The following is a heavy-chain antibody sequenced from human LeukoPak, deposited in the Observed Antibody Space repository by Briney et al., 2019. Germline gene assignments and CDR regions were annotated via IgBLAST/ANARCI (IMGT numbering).Heavy chain of an antibody. J-gene: IGHJ4*02. V-gene: IGHV3-30*18. CDR3: AKDSSGWYYFDS. D-gene: IGHD6-19*01. Sequence: GGSLRLSCAASGFTFSNYGMHWVRQAPGKGLEWVALISYAGSNEYYADSVKGRFTISRDNSKNTLYLQMNSLRAEDTAVYYCAKDSSGWYYFDSWGQGTLVTVSS. CDR1: GFTFSNYG. CDR2: ISYAGSNE.